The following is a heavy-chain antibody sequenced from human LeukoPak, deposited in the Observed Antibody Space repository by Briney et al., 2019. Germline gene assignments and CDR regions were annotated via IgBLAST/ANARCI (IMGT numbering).Heavy chain of an antibody. J-gene: IGHJ4*02. Sequence: GGSLRLSCAASGFTFSIYSMNWVRQAPGKGLEWVSYISSGSSTIYYADSVKGRFTISRDNAKNSLYLQMNSLRDEDTAVYYCARDSHDYGDYGMQHFDCWGQGTLVTVSS. CDR1: GFTFSIYS. D-gene: IGHD4-17*01. CDR2: ISSGSSTI. CDR3: ARDSHDYGDYGMQHFDC. V-gene: IGHV3-48*02.